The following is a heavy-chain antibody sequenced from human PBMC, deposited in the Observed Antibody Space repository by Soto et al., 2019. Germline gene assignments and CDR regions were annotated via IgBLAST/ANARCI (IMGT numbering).Heavy chain of an antibody. V-gene: IGHV4-4*02. CDR3: ARSDCYGVCMGKWLAP. J-gene: IGHJ5*02. D-gene: IGHD2-21*02. Sequence: QVQLQESGPGLVKPSGTLSLTCAVSGGSISSDDWWTWVRQTPGKGLEWIGEIYHSGTTNYNPSLMSRVTLAVDKAKGQFSLRLASVTVAATAVYYCARSDCYGVCMGKWLAPWGQGILVTVSS. CDR1: GGSISSDDW. CDR2: IYHSGTT.